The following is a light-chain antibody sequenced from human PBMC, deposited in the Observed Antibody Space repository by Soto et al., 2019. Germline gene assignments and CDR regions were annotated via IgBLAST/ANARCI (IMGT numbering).Light chain of an antibody. Sequence: QSALSQPPSASGSPGQSVTISCTGTSSDVGAYKYVSWYQQHPGKAPKLMIYEVTKRPSGVPDRFSGSKSGNTASLTVSGLQAEDEADYDCASYAGGNNLVFGTGTKLTVL. V-gene: IGLV2-8*01. J-gene: IGLJ1*01. CDR2: EVT. CDR1: SSDVGAYKY. CDR3: ASYAGGNNLV.